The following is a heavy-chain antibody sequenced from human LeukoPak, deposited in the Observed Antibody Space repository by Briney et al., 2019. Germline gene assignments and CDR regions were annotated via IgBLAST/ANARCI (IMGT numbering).Heavy chain of an antibody. CDR3: ARHAGHGYISSRYGPRFDP. CDR2: IYPGDSDT. D-gene: IGHD5-18*01. CDR1: GYSFTSYW. J-gene: IGHJ5*02. Sequence: GESLKISCKGSGYSFTSYWIGWVRQMPGKGLEWMGIIYPGDSDTTYSPSFQGQVIFSADKSISTAYLEFTSLKVSDSAIYYCARHAGHGYISSRYGPRFDPWGQGTLITVSS. V-gene: IGHV5-51*01.